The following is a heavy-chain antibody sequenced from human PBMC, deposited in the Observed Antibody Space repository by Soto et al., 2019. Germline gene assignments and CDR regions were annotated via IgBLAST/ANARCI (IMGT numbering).Heavy chain of an antibody. Sequence: GGSLRLSCAASGFIFTNYNMNWVRQAPGKGLEWVSSISSSSDSIYYADSVKGRFTISRDNGKNSIDLQMNSLRGEDTVVYYCAGYCTSPTCYGEDYWGQGILVTVSS. CDR1: GFIFTNYN. V-gene: IGHV3-21*01. CDR3: AGYCTSPTCYGEDY. D-gene: IGHD2-2*01. J-gene: IGHJ4*02. CDR2: ISSSSDSI.